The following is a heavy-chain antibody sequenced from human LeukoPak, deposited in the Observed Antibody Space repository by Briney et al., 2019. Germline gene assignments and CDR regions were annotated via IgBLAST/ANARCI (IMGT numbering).Heavy chain of an antibody. CDR1: GVSISSYY. J-gene: IGHJ4*02. CDR2: IYYSGST. V-gene: IGHV4-59*01. Sequence: SETLSLTCTVSGVSISSYYWSWIRQPPGKGLEWIGYIYYSGSTNYNPSLKSRVTISVDTSKNQFSLKLSSVTAADTAVYYCARTYYDILTGYFDYWGQGTLVTVSS. CDR3: ARTYYDILTGYFDY. D-gene: IGHD3-9*01.